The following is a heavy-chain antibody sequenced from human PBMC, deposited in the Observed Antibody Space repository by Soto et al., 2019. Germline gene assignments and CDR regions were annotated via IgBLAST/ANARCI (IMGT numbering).Heavy chain of an antibody. D-gene: IGHD2-21*02. CDR3: ARQSRHIVVVTAIMSGFDV. CDR2: MYFSATT. Sequence: TMALTCTVTSDSISSSNYYWAWIRQHPGKGLEWIGNMYFSATTYYNQSLKSRVTISVDTSKNQFSLKLRSVTATDTAMYYCARQSRHIVVVTAIMSGFDVWGQGTMVT. J-gene: IGHJ3*01. CDR1: SDSISSSNYY. V-gene: IGHV4-39*01.